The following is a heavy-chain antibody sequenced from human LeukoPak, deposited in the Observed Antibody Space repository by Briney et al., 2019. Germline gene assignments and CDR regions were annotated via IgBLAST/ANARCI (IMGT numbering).Heavy chain of an antibody. CDR3: ALLAAGNTNDY. V-gene: IGHV3-30-3*01. Sequence: PGGSLRLSCAASGFTFSSYAMHWVRQAPGKGLECLVVISYDGSNKYYADSVKGRFTISRDNSKNTLYLQMNSLRAEDTAVYYCALLAAGNTNDYWGQGTLVTVSS. CDR2: ISYDGSNK. D-gene: IGHD6-13*01. J-gene: IGHJ4*02. CDR1: GFTFSSYA.